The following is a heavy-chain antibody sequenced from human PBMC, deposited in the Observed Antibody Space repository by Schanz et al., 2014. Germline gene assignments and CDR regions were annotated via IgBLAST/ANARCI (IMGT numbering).Heavy chain of an antibody. CDR3: ARFNSGSHSPPYYYYGMDV. CDR2: ISAYSGNS. Sequence: QVQLVQSGAEMKKPGASVKVSCKASGYIFIGYYIHWVRQAPGQGREWMGWISAYSGNSKYAQKLQGRVTMTTDTSTNTAYMELRSLTSDDTAVYYCARFNSGSHSPPYYYYGMDVWGQGTTVTVSS. D-gene: IGHD1-26*01. J-gene: IGHJ6*02. V-gene: IGHV1-18*04. CDR1: GYIFIGYY.